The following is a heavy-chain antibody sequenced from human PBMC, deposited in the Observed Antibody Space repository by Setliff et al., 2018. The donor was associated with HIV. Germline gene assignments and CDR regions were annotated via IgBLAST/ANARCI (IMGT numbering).Heavy chain of an antibody. CDR3: AKEQEIGSYLDP. CDR2: IIPILGIP. V-gene: IGHV1-69*04. J-gene: IGHJ5*02. Sequence: EASVKVSCKASGGAFISHTFTWVRQAPGQGLGWMGRIIPILGIPNYAQNFQGRLTISADKSTRTAYLELSSLRSDDSAVYFCAKEQEIGSYLDPWGQGTLVTVSS. CDR1: GGAFISHT. D-gene: IGHD2-2*02.